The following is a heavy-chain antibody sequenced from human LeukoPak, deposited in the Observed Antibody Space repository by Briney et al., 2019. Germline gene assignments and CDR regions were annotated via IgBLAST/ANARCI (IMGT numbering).Heavy chain of an antibody. Sequence: GGSLRLSCAASGXTFSNYAMSWVRQAPGKGLEWVSGLSSGGGSTYYADSVKGRFTISRDNSKNTLYLQMNSLRAEDTAVYYCAKLNGYSSGWFDYWGQGTLVTVSS. V-gene: IGHV3-23*01. CDR3: AKLNGYSSGWFDY. CDR1: GXTFSNYA. CDR2: LSSGGGST. J-gene: IGHJ4*02. D-gene: IGHD6-25*01.